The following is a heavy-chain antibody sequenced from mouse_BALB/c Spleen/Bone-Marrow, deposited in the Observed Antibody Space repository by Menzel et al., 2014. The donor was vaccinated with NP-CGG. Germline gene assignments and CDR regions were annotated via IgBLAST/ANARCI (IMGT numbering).Heavy chain of an antibody. J-gene: IGHJ4*01. CDR3: ARGIDYYAMDY. Sequence: QVQLQQSGAELMKPGASVEISCKATGYTFSSYWIEWVKQRPGHGLEWIGEILPGSGSTNYNEKFKGKATFTADTSSNTAYMQLSSLTSEDSAVYYCARGIDYYAMDYWGQGTSVTVSS. CDR2: ILPGSGST. V-gene: IGHV1-9*01. CDR1: GYTFSSYW.